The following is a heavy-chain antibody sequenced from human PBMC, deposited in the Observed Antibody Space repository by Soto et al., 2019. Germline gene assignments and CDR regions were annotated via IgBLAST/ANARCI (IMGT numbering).Heavy chain of an antibody. Sequence: QVQLVQSGAEVKKPKYSVKVSCKASGGSCSRYAMSWVRQAPGQELEWMGGIIPIFGTAKYAQKIQGRVTITADESTSTAYMDLSSLRSEDTAVYYCASYYDFWSGYYPWGQGTLVTVSS. V-gene: IGHV1-69*12. D-gene: IGHD3-3*01. CDR1: GGSCSRYA. CDR3: ASYYDFWSGYYP. CDR2: IIPIFGTA. J-gene: IGHJ5*02.